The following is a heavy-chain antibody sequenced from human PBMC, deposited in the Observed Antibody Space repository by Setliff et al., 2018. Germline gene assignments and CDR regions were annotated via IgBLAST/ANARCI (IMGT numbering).Heavy chain of an antibody. D-gene: IGHD3-22*01. Sequence: ASVKVSCKASGYTFTSYDINWVRQATGQGLEWMGWMNPNSGNTGYAQKFQGRVTMTEDTSTDTAYMELSSLRSEDTVVYYCAADYYDSSGYGYWGQGTLVTVS. CDR2: MNPNSGNT. CDR3: AADYYDSSGYGY. J-gene: IGHJ4*02. CDR1: GYTFTSYD. V-gene: IGHV1-8*02.